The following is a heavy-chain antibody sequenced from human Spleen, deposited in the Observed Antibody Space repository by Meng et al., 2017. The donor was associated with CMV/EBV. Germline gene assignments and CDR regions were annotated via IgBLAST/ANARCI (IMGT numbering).Heavy chain of an antibody. D-gene: IGHD3-22*01. J-gene: IGHJ4*02. CDR3: ARAYYYDSSGYYPFDY. Sequence: GYSFTSDWIGWVRQMPGKGLEWMGIIYPGDSDTRYSPSFQGQVTISADKSISTAYLQWSSLKASDTAMYYCARAYYYDSSGYYPFDYWGQGTLVTVSS. CDR2: IYPGDSDT. CDR1: GYSFTSDW. V-gene: IGHV5-51*01.